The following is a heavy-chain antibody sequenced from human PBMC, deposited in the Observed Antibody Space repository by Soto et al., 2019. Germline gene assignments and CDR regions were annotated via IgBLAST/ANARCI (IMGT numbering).Heavy chain of an antibody. V-gene: IGHV1-18*01. CDR2: ISAYNGNT. CDR1: FTSKC. Sequence: FTSKCRWWARQSPRKGLEWMGWISAYNGNTNYAQKLQGRVTMTTDTSTSTAYMELRSLRSDDTAVYYCARDDHGGLEVDYWGQGTLVTVSS. CDR3: ARDDHGGLEVDY. J-gene: IGHJ4*02.